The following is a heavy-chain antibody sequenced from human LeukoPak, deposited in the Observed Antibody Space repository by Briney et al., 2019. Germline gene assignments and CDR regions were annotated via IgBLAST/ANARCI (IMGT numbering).Heavy chain of an antibody. CDR2: IYSGGST. D-gene: IGHD3-22*01. CDR1: GFTVSSNY. Sequence: GGSLRLSCAASGFTVSSNYMSWVRQAPGKGLEWVSVIYSGGSTYYADSVKGRFTISRDNSKNTLYLQMNSLRAEDTAVYYCARGGAKYYYDSSGRHAFDIWGQGTMVTVSS. V-gene: IGHV3-66*01. CDR3: ARGGAKYYYDSSGRHAFDI. J-gene: IGHJ3*02.